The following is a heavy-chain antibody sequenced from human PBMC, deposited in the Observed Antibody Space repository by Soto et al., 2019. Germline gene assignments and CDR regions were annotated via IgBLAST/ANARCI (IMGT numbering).Heavy chain of an antibody. CDR3: GKGGGGEDNPPSFFAF. D-gene: IGHD3-16*01. J-gene: IGHJ4*02. V-gene: IGHV4-59*08. CDR2: IDHSGST. CDR1: GASISNNY. Sequence: PSETLSLTCSVSGASISNNYWSWIRRPPGKKLEWIGYIDHSGSTNFNPSLKSRVSISVDTSKNQFSLRLSSVTAADTAGYYCGKGGGGEDNPPSFFAFWGLGTLVTVSP.